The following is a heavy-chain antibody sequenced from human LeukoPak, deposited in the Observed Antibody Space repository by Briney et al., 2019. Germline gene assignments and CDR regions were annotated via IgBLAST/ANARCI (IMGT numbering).Heavy chain of an antibody. CDR3: AKESGQYDY. Sequence: GGSLRLSCAASGLTVSSNYMSWVRQAPGKGLEWVSTISGSGSTTYYADLVRGRFTISRDNSKNTLYLQMNSLRAEDTAVYYCAKESGQYDYWGQGTLVTVSS. D-gene: IGHD3-3*01. V-gene: IGHV3-23*01. J-gene: IGHJ4*02. CDR1: GLTVSSNY. CDR2: ISGSGSTT.